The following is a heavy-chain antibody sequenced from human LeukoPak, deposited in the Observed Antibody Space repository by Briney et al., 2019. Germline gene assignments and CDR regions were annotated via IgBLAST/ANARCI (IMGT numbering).Heavy chain of an antibody. Sequence: SETLSLTCAVYGGSFSGYYWSWIRQPPGKGLEWIGEINHSGSTNYNPSLKSRVIISVDTSKNQFSLKLSSVTAADTAVYYCASLIYYDSSGYYYHYFDYWGQGTLVTVSS. CDR2: INHSGST. CDR1: GGSFSGYY. D-gene: IGHD3-22*01. V-gene: IGHV4-34*01. J-gene: IGHJ4*02. CDR3: ASLIYYDSSGYYYHYFDY.